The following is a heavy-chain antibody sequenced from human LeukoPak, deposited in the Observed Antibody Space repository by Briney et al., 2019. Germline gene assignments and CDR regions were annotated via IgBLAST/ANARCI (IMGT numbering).Heavy chain of an antibody. D-gene: IGHD2-21*01. J-gene: IGHJ3*02. CDR1: GFTFRDYY. CDR3: VRTCDAVTGAFDI. CDR2: ISSSGSYT. V-gene: IGHV3-11*03. Sequence: GGSLRLSCAASGFTFRDYYMSWIRQAPGKGLEWVSYISSSGSYTKKADSVEGRFTISRDNAKNSMYLQMNSLRAKDTAVYYCVRTCDAVTGAFDIWGQGTMVTVSS.